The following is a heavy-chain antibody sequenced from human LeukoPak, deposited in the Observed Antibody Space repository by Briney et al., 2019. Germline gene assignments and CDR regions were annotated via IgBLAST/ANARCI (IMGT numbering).Heavy chain of an antibody. J-gene: IGHJ4*02. CDR3: WGVYYYNSSGPLGN. CDR2: INPNRGDT. CDR1: GYIFIGYY. V-gene: IGHV1-2*06. D-gene: IGHD3-22*01. Sequence: ASVKVSCKPSGYIFIGYYMHWVRQAPGQGLEWVGRINPNRGDTKLEQKFQGRVTMTRDRSIRTAFTELKRLTLDDTAGYLCWGVYYYNSSGPLGNGGERTRVTVS.